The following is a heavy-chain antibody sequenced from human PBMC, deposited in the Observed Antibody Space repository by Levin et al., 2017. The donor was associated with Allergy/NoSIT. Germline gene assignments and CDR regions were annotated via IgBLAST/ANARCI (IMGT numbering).Heavy chain of an antibody. V-gene: IGHV4-4*09. Sequence: SQTLSLTCTVSGGSISDFYWSWIRRPPGKGLEWIGYIHDDGGTKSVPSLQSRVTMSVDTSKKNFSLDLRSVPAADTAVYFCATLSCGGDVVLDHWSEGTLVTVSS. CDR2: IHDDGGT. CDR3: ATLSCGGDVVLDH. CDR1: GGSISDFY. J-gene: IGHJ4*02. D-gene: IGHD3-16*02.